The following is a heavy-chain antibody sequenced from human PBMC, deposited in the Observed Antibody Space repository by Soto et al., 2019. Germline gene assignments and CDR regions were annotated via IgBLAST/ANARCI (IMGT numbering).Heavy chain of an antibody. CDR3: ARIFTMFRGAQPSFDY. J-gene: IGHJ4*02. Sequence: PSETLSLTCAVSGGSISRYYWSWIRQPPGKGLEWIGYIYYSGSTNYNPSLKSRVTISVDTSKNQFSLKLSSVTAADTAVYYCARIFTMFRGAQPSFDYWGQGTLVTSPQ. V-gene: IGHV4-59*01. CDR2: IYYSGST. D-gene: IGHD3-10*01. CDR1: GGSISRYY.